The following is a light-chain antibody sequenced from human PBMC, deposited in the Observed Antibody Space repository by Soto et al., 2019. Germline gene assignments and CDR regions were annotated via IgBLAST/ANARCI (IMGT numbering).Light chain of an antibody. CDR1: SFNIGDNY. CDR3: GTWDSSLSVVV. Sequence: QSVLTQPPSVSAARGQKVTITCSGSSFNIGDNYVSWYQHLPGTAPKLLIYDNYKRPSGIPDRFSGSKSGTLATLGITGLQTGDEANYYCGTWDSSLSVVVFGGGTKLTVL. J-gene: IGLJ3*02. CDR2: DNY. V-gene: IGLV1-51*01.